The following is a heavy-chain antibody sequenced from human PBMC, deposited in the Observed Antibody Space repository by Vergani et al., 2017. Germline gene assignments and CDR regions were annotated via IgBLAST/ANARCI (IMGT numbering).Heavy chain of an antibody. Sequence: EVQLVESGGGLVQPGGSLRLSCAASGFTFSSYWMNWVRQAPGKGLEWVANIKQDGSEKYYVDSVKGRFTICRDNIKTSLYLQMNSLRAEDTAVYYCARENWGSSSSRGAFDIWGQGTMVTVSS. CDR3: ARENWGSSSSRGAFDI. D-gene: IGHD6-6*01. CDR1: GFTFSSYW. J-gene: IGHJ3*02. CDR2: IKQDGSEK. V-gene: IGHV3-7*03.